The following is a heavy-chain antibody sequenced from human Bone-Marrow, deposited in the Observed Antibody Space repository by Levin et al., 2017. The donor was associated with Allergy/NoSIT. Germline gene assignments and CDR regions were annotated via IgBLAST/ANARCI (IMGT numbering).Heavy chain of an antibody. CDR1: GFTFSSYS. V-gene: IGHV3-21*01. CDR2: ISSSSSYI. Sequence: GGSLRLSCAASGFTFSSYSMNWVRQAPGKGLEWVSSISSSSSYIYYADSVKGRFTISRDNAKNSLYLQMNSLRAEDTAVYYCARSGIAVAGLFYWGQGTLVTVSS. CDR3: ARSGIAVAGLFY. D-gene: IGHD6-19*01. J-gene: IGHJ4*02.